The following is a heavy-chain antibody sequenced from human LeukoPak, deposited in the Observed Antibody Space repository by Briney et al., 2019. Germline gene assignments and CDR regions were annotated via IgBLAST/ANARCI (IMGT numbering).Heavy chain of an antibody. V-gene: IGHV4-34*01. CDR2: INDGGST. CDR3: ARGLRSFCSGGSCYSDWFDS. Sequence: PSETLSLTCAVYGGSFRDYYWSWIRQSPGKGLEWVGEINDGGSTNYKSSLKSRVTVSVETSKNQFSLKVSSVTAADTAVYYCARGLRSFCSGGSCYSDWFDSWGQGTLVTVSS. CDR1: GGSFRDYY. J-gene: IGHJ5*01. D-gene: IGHD2-15*01.